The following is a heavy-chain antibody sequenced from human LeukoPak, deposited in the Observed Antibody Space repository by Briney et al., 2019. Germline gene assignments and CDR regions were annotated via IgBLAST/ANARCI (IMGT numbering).Heavy chain of an antibody. D-gene: IGHD4-17*01. J-gene: IGHJ4*02. Sequence: GGSLRLSCAASGFTFSDYYMSWIRQAPGKGLEWVSYISSSSSTIYYADSVKGRFTISRDNAKNSLYLQMNSLRAEDTAVYYCARGPRTTVLYYFDYWGQGTPVTVSS. CDR1: GFTFSDYY. V-gene: IGHV3-11*04. CDR2: ISSSSSTI. CDR3: ARGPRTTVLYYFDY.